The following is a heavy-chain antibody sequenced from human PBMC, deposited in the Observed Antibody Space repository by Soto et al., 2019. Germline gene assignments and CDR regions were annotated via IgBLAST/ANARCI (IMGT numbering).Heavy chain of an antibody. CDR3: TGKAPNYVIFTSHLAVHY. V-gene: IGHV3-11*03. CDR2: ISSSSSYT. J-gene: IGHJ4*02. Sequence: PGGALRLSCAASGFTVSHYYMSWIRQARGKGLEWVSYISSSSSYTNYADSVKGRFTISRDNAKNSLYLQMNSLRAEDTAVYYCTGKAPNYVIFTSHLAVHYCGQ. CDR1: GFTVSHYY. D-gene: IGHD3-9*01.